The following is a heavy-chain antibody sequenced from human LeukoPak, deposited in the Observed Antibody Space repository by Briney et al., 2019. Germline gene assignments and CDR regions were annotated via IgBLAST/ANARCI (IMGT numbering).Heavy chain of an antibody. J-gene: IGHJ4*02. Sequence: ASVKVSCKASGYTFTSYGISWVRQAPGQGLEWMGWISAYNGNTNYAQKLQGRVTMTTDTSTSTAYMERRSLRSDDTAVYYCARDSEMVRGVITDPNFDYWGQGTLVTVSS. CDR1: GYTFTSYG. CDR2: ISAYNGNT. V-gene: IGHV1-18*01. CDR3: ARDSEMVRGVITDPNFDY. D-gene: IGHD3-10*01.